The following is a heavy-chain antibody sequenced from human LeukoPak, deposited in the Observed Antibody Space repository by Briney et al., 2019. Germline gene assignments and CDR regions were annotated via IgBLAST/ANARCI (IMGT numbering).Heavy chain of an antibody. V-gene: IGHV1-46*01. D-gene: IGHD3-3*01. Sequence: VASVTVSCKASGYTFTRYHIHWVRQAPGQGLEWMGVINPSAATTTYAQKFQGRVTMTRDTSTTTVYMELSSLRSDDTAVYYCAREAIFGVVREYYFDYWGQGTLVTVS. CDR2: INPSAATT. CDR3: AREAIFGVVREYYFDY. J-gene: IGHJ4*02. CDR1: GYTFTRYH.